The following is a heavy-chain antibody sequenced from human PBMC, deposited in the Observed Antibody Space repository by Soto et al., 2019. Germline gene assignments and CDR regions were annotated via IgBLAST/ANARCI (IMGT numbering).Heavy chain of an antibody. CDR2: IDKSGTTR. CDR3: ARDGYCVSSSCSCLTDV. Sequence: DVKLVESGGGPVQPGGSLRLSCVGSGFTFSSYGMNWVRQRTGKGLEWLSSIDKSGTTRYYEDSVKGRFIISRDNVNTSMYRQMNRLRDEDMAVYYCARDGYCVSSSCSCLTDVWGQGTTVTVSS. D-gene: IGHD2-2*03. J-gene: IGHJ6*02. V-gene: IGHV3-48*02. CDR1: GFTFSSYG.